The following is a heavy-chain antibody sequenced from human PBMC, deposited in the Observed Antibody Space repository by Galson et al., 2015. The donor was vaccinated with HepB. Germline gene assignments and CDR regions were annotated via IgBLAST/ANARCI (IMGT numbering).Heavy chain of an antibody. Sequence: QSGAEVKKPGESLKISCKASGYTFTSYGISWVRQAPGQGLEWMGWISAYNGNTNYAQKLQGRVTMTTDTSTSTAYMELRSLRSDDTAVYYCARVSLRQLSGRRGSNWFDPWGQGTLVTVSS. J-gene: IGHJ5*02. CDR3: ARVSLRQLSGRRGSNWFDP. CDR2: ISAYNGNT. D-gene: IGHD6-6*01. CDR1: GYTFTSYG. V-gene: IGHV1-18*01.